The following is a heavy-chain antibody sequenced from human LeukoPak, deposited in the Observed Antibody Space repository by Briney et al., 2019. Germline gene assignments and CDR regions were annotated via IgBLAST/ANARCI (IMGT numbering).Heavy chain of an antibody. V-gene: IGHV3-23*01. CDR1: GFTFSSHW. CDR2: ISGSGGST. CDR3: AKSVAIYFYYGLDV. Sequence: PGGSLRLSCEASGFTFSSHWMTWVRQAPGKGLEWVSAISGSGGSTYYADSVKGRFTISRDNSKNTLFLQMNSLRAEDTAPYYCAKSVAIYFYYGLDVWGQGTTVAVSS. J-gene: IGHJ6*02. D-gene: IGHD3-3*01.